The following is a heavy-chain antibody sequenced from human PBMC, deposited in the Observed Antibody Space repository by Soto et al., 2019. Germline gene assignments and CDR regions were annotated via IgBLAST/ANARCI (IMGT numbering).Heavy chain of an antibody. V-gene: IGHV3-66*01. CDR3: ARGVSSSSAGDYFDY. Sequence: EVQLEESGGGLVQPGGSLRLSCAASGFTVSSNYMSWVRQAPGKGLEWVSVIYSGGSTYYADSVKGRFTISRDNSKNTLYLQMNSLRAEDTAVYYCARGVSSSSAGDYFDYWGQGTLVTVSS. D-gene: IGHD6-6*01. CDR2: IYSGGST. J-gene: IGHJ4*02. CDR1: GFTVSSNY.